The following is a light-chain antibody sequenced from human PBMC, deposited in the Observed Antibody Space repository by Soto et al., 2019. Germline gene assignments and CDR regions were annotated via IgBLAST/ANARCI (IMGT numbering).Light chain of an antibody. Sequence: EIVMTQSPSTLSVSAGERSTLSCMASQSVSSNLAWYQQKPGRAPRLLIYGASTRATGIPARFSGSGSGTEFTLTISSLQSEDFAVYYCQQYNNWPRTFGQGTKVDNK. CDR2: GAS. V-gene: IGKV3-15*01. J-gene: IGKJ1*01. CDR1: QSVSSN. CDR3: QQYNNWPRT.